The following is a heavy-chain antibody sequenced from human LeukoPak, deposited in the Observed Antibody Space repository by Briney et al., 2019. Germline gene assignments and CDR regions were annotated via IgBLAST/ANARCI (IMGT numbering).Heavy chain of an antibody. CDR1: GYTFTNND. D-gene: IGHD1-26*01. CDR3: ARGVGAAGDY. CDR2: MNPNSGNT. V-gene: IGHV1-8*01. Sequence: ASVKVSCKASGYTFTNNDINWVRQAAGQGLEWMGWMNPNSGNTAYAQKFQARVTMTRNTSITTSYMELSSLTSEDTAVYYCARGVGAAGDYWGQGTLVTVSS. J-gene: IGHJ4*02.